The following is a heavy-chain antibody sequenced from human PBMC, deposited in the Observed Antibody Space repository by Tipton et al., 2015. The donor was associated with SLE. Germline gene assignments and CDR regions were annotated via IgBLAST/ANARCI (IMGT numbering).Heavy chain of an antibody. Sequence: TLSLTCSVSGASISGHFCSWIRQAPGKGLEWIGYSDDIGSTNYNPSLKSRVTISVDTSKNQFSLKLSSVTAADTAVYYCTTTQRYNWNFFDYWGQGALVTVSS. D-gene: IGHD1-7*01. J-gene: IGHJ4*02. V-gene: IGHV4-59*08. CDR2: SDDIGST. CDR1: GASISGHF. CDR3: TTTQRYNWNFFDY.